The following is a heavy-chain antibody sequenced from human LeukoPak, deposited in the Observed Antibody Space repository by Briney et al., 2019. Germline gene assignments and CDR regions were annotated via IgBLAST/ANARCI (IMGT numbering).Heavy chain of an antibody. CDR3: ARLGLPIYCTNGVCYKDEAAQNDAFDI. D-gene: IGHD2-8*01. CDR1: GGSISSGTYY. CDR2: IYSSGST. V-gene: IGHV4-61*02. J-gene: IGHJ3*02. Sequence: PSETLSLTCTVSGGSISSGTYYWTWIRQPAGKGLEWIGRIYSSGSTSYNPSLDSRVRISIDTSKNQFSLKLSSVTAADTAVYYCARLGLPIYCTNGVCYKDEAAQNDAFDIWGQGTMVTVSS.